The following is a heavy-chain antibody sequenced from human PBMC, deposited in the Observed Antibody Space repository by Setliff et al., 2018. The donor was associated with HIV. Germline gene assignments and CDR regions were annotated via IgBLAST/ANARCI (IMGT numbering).Heavy chain of an antibody. CDR2: IWTSGST. V-gene: IGHV4-61*02. Sequence: SETLSLTCTVSGGSISSGSYYWSWIRQPAGKELEWIGRIWTSGSTNYNPSLKSRVTISVDTSKNQFSLKLSSVTAADTAVYYCARGTGSYGSDYWGQGTLVTVSS. CDR3: ARGTGSYGSDY. D-gene: IGHD5-18*01. J-gene: IGHJ4*02. CDR1: GGSISSGSYY.